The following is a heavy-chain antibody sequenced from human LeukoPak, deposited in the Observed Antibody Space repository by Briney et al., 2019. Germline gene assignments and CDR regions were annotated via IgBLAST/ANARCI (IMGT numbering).Heavy chain of an antibody. CDR3: ARDISGYYYFDY. CDR1: GFSFSSYS. Sequence: GGSLRLSCAASGFSFSSYSMNWVRQAPGKGLEWVAVIWYDGSNKYYADSVKGRFITSRDNSKNTLYLQMNSLRAEDTAVYYCARDISGYYYFDYWGQGTLVTVSS. J-gene: IGHJ4*02. D-gene: IGHD3-22*01. V-gene: IGHV3-33*08. CDR2: IWYDGSNK.